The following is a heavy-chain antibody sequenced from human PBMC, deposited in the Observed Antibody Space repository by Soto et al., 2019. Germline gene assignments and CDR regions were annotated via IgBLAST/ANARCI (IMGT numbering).Heavy chain of an antibody. D-gene: IGHD1-7*01. V-gene: IGHV4-4*02. CDR1: GGSFTSNNC. CDR2: IYRTGST. J-gene: IGHJ4*02. CDR3: ASRDPGTSVDY. Sequence: SETLSLTCAVSGGSFTSNNCWTFVRQPPGQGLEWIGEIYRTGSTNYNPSLKSRVTISLDKSENQFSLKVTSLTAADTAVYYCASRDPGTSVDYWGQGTLVTVSS.